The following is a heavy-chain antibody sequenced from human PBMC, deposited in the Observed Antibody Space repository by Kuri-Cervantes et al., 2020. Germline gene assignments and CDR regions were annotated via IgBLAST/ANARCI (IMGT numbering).Heavy chain of an antibody. J-gene: IGHJ4*02. CDR3: ARGRSKDYFDY. V-gene: IGHV4-4*08. Sequence: GSLRLPCTVSGASISTNYWSWTRQSPGKGLEWIGYIHHTGSTNHIPSLKSRVTISVDTSKNQFSLKLSPVTAADTAVYYCARGRSKDYFDYWGQGTLVTVSS. CDR1: GASISTNY. CDR2: IHHTGST.